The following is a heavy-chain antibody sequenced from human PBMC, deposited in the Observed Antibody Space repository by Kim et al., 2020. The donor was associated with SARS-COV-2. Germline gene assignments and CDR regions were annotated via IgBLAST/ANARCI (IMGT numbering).Heavy chain of an antibody. Sequence: GGSLRLSCAASGFTFSSYWMSWVRQAPGKGLEWVANIKQDGSEKYYVDSVKGRFTISRDNAKNSLYLEMNSLRAEDTAVYYCARGGYSSSTFPYSFDYWGQGTLVTVSS. J-gene: IGHJ4*02. CDR3: ARGGYSSSTFPYSFDY. D-gene: IGHD6-13*01. CDR2: IKQDGSEK. V-gene: IGHV3-7*01. CDR1: GFTFSSYW.